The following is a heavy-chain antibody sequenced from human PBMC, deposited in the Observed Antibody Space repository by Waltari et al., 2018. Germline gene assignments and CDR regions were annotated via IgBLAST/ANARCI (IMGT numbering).Heavy chain of an antibody. V-gene: IGHV1-69*12. D-gene: IGHD6-13*01. J-gene: IGHJ6*02. Sequence: QVQLVQSGAEVKKPGSSVKVSCKASGGTFSSYAISWVRQAPGQGLEWMGGIIPIFGTANYANKFQVRVTITADESTSTAYMELSSLRSEDTAVYYCARLSIAAAGQIYYYYGMDVWGQGTTVTVSS. CDR3: ARLSIAAAGQIYYYYGMDV. CDR2: IIPIFGTA. CDR1: GGTFSSYA.